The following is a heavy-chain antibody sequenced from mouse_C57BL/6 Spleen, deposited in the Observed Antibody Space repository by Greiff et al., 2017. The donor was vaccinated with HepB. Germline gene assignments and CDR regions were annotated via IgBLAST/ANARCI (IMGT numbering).Heavy chain of an antibody. D-gene: IGHD2-4*01. CDR2: INPYNGGT. CDR1: GYTFTDYY. Sequence: EVQLQQSGPVLVKPGASVKMSCKASGYTFTDYYMNWVKQSHGKSLEWIGVINPYNGGTSYNQKFKGKATLTVDKSSSTAYMELNSLTSEDSAVYYCARGIYYDYDVAYWGQGTLVTVSA. V-gene: IGHV1-19*01. J-gene: IGHJ3*01. CDR3: ARGIYYDYDVAY.